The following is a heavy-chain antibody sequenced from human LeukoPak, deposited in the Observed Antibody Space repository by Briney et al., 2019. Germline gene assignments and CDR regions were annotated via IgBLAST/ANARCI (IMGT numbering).Heavy chain of an antibody. CDR2: ISSSSSYI. J-gene: IGHJ4*02. CDR3: ARDPGYSSSWYSTLRVDY. D-gene: IGHD6-13*01. V-gene: IGHV3-21*01. Sequence: GGSLRLSCAASGFTFSSYSMNWVRQAPGKGLEWVSSISSSSSYIYYADSVKGRFTISRDNAKNSLYLQMNSLRAEDTAVYYCARDPGYSSSWYSTLRVDYWGQGTLVTVSS. CDR1: GFTFSSYS.